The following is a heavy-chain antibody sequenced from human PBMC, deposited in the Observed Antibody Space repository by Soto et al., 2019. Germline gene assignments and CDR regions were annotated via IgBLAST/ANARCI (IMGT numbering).Heavy chain of an antibody. CDR2: IYYSGST. CDR1: GGSISSGGYY. J-gene: IGHJ4*02. CDR3: ARVFTIFGVVQFDY. V-gene: IGHV4-31*03. D-gene: IGHD3-3*01. Sequence: QVQLQESGPGLVKPSQTLSLTCTVSGGSISSGGYYWSWILQHPGKGLEWIGYIYYSGSTYYNPSLKSRVTISVDTSKNQFSLKLSSVTAADTAVYYCARVFTIFGVVQFDYWGQGTLVTVSS.